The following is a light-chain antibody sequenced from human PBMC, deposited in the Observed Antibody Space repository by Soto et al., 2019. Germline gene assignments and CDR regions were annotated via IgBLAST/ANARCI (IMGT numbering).Light chain of an antibody. J-gene: IGKJ5*01. V-gene: IGKV3-15*01. CDR1: QSVSIK. CDR2: DTY. Sequence: EIVMTQSPATLSVSPGERSTLSCMASQSVSIKLAWYQQKPGQAHRLIIYDTYNRATGTPDRFSGSGSGTEFTLTISRLQSEDLAVYYCQQYNNWPPITGGQGTRLEIK. CDR3: QQYNNWPPIT.